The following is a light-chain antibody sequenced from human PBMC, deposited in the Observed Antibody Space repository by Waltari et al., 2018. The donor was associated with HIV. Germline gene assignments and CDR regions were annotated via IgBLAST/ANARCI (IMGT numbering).Light chain of an antibody. CDR2: EVS. CDR3: SSYTSSSLLV. Sequence: QSALTQPASVSGSPGQSITISCTGTSSDVGGYNYVSWYQQHPGKAPNPMIYEVSNRPSGVSNRFSGSKSGNTASLTISGLQAEDEADYYCSSYTSSSLLVFGGGTKLTVL. V-gene: IGLV2-14*01. CDR1: SSDVGGYNY. J-gene: IGLJ2*01.